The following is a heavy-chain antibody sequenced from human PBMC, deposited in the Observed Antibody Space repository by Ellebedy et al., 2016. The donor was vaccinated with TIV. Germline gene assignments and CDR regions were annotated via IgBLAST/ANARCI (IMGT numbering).Heavy chain of an antibody. CDR3: VRERMPTPT. V-gene: IGHV3-66*01. J-gene: IGHJ5*02. CDR2: IYSGNNT. D-gene: IGHD2-2*01. Sequence: GESLKISCAASGFSVSSNYMTWVRQAPGKGLEWVSVIYSGNNTHYADSVKGRFTIPRDNFKNSVYLQMDRLRVEEKALYYCVRERMPTPTWGQGTLVTVSP. CDR1: GFSVSSNY.